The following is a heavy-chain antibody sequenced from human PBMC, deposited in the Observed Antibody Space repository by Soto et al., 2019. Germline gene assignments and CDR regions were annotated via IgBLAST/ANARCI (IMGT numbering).Heavy chain of an antibody. J-gene: IGHJ6*03. CDR3: ARGYYDFWSGYYTGIRNYYYMDV. V-gene: IGHV1-2*04. Sequence: ASVKVSCKASGYTFTGYYMHWVRQAPGQGLEWMGWINPNSGGTNYAQKFQGWVTMTRDTSISTAYMELSRLRSDDTAVYYCARGYYDFWSGYYTGIRNYYYMDVWGKGTTVTVSS. CDR1: GYTFTGYY. D-gene: IGHD3-3*01. CDR2: INPNSGGT.